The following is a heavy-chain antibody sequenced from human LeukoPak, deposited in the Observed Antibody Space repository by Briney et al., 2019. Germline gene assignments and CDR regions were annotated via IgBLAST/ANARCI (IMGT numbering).Heavy chain of an antibody. V-gene: IGHV4-59*01. D-gene: IGHD3-10*01. CDR2: IYYSGST. J-gene: IGHJ5*02. CDR3: ASGGDYYGSGSYSFDP. Sequence: PSETLSLTCTVSGGSISSYYWSWIRQPPGKGLEWIGYIYYSGSTNYNPSLKSRVTISVDTSKNQFSLKLSSVTAADTAVYYCASGGDYYGSGSYSFDPWGQGTLVTVSS. CDR1: GGSISSYY.